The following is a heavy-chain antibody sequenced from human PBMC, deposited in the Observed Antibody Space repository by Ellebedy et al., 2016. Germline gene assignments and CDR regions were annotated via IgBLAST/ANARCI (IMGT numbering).Heavy chain of an antibody. CDR1: GFTFNSYS. Sequence: GGSLRLSCAASGFTFNSYSMNWVRQAPGKGLEWVSYISSSSSTIYYADSVKGRFTITRDNAKNSLYLKMNSLRAEDTAVYYCAKCGRFGDIEFFDSWGQGTLVTVSS. CDR3: AKCGRFGDIEFFDS. V-gene: IGHV3-48*04. J-gene: IGHJ4*02. CDR2: ISSSSSTI. D-gene: IGHD3-10*01.